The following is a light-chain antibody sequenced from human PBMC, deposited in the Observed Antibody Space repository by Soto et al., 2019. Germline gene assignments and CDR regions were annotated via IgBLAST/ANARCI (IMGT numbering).Light chain of an antibody. V-gene: IGLV2-18*02. CDR3: SSYTSSSTPHVV. CDR1: SSDVGSYNR. Sequence: QSALTQPPSVSGSPGQSVTISCTGTSSDVGSYNRVSWYQQPPGTAPKLMIYEVSNWPSGVPDRFSGSKSGNTASLTISGLQAEDEADYYCSSYTSSSTPHVVFGGGTKVTVL. CDR2: EVS. J-gene: IGLJ2*01.